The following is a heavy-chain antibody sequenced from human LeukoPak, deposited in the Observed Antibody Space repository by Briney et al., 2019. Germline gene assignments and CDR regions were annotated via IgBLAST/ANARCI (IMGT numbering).Heavy chain of an antibody. D-gene: IGHD2-21*02. CDR1: GVIISSYA. Sequence: GGSLRLSCAASGVIISSYAMSWVRQAPGKGLEWVSAINGRGDNTYYADFVKGRFTISRDNSKSTVYLQMNSLRAEDTAVYYCVRDPSAYCGGDCPDYWGQGTLVTVSS. V-gene: IGHV3-23*01. CDR2: INGRGDNT. J-gene: IGHJ4*02. CDR3: VRDPSAYCGGDCPDY.